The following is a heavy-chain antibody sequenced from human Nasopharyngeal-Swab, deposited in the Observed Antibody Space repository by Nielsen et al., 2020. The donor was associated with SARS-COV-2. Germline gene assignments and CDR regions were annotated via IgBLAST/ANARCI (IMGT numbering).Heavy chain of an antibody. CDR1: GFTFNNYN. CDR2: ISSSSSYI. J-gene: IGHJ6*02. D-gene: IGHD3-3*01. Sequence: GESLEISCAGSGFTFNNYNFNWVRQAPGKGLEWVSSISSSSSYIYYADSVKGRFTISRDNAKNSLYLQMNSLRAEDTAVYYCARDGLDYDFWSAYFMDVWGQGTTVTVSS. V-gene: IGHV3-21*01. CDR3: ARDGLDYDFWSAYFMDV.